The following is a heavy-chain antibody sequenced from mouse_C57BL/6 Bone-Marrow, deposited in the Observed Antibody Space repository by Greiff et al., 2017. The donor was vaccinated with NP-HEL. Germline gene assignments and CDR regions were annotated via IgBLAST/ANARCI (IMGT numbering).Heavy chain of an antibody. D-gene: IGHD3-3*01. CDR3: ARRAYFDY. CDR1: GYTFTSYW. Sequence: QVQLQQPGAELVRPGTSVKLSCKASGYTFTSYWMHWVKQRPGQGLEWIGVIDPSDSYTNYNQKFKGKATLTVDTSSSTAYMQLSSLTSEDSAVYDCARRAYFDYWGQGTTLTVSS. J-gene: IGHJ2*01. CDR2: IDPSDSYT. V-gene: IGHV1-59*01.